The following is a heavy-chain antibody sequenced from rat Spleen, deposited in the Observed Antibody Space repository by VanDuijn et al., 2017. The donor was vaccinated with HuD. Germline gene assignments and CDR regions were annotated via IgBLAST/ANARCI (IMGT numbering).Heavy chain of an antibody. CDR2: ISTGGGNT. CDR1: GFTFSDYY. J-gene: IGHJ2*01. D-gene: IGHD1-3*01. V-gene: IGHV5-25*01. CDR3: TRENYVLTD. Sequence: EVQLVESGGGLVQPGRSLKLSCAASGFTFSDYYMAWVRQAPKKGLEWVASISTGGGNTHYRESVKGRFTISRDNAESNLYLRLNSLRSEDTANYYSTRENYVLTDWGQGVMVTVSS.